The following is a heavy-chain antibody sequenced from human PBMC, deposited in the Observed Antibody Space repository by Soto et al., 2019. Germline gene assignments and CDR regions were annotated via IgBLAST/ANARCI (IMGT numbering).Heavy chain of an antibody. J-gene: IGHJ5*02. CDR2: IYYSGST. D-gene: IGHD3-22*01. CDR3: ARDQDSSGYTNWFDP. CDR1: GGSISSGGYY. V-gene: IGHV4-61*08. Sequence: SETLSLTCTVSGGSISSGGYYWSWIRQHPGKGLEWIGYIYYSGSTNYNPSLKSRVTISVDTSKNQFSLKLSSVTAADTAVYYCARDQDSSGYTNWFDPWGQGTLVTVSS.